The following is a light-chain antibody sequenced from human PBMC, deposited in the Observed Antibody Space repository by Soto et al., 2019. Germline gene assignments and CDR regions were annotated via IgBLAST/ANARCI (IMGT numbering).Light chain of an antibody. CDR2: LTS. CDR3: MQGLQTLPT. Sequence: DIVMTQSPLSLPVTPGEPASISCRSSQSLLHSDGYNYLDWYLQKPGQSPRLLIYLTSKRASGVTDRFSGSGSGTDCILKISRVEAEDVGVYYCMQGLQTLPTFGPGTKVHIK. CDR1: QSLLHSDGYNY. V-gene: IGKV2-28*01. J-gene: IGKJ3*01.